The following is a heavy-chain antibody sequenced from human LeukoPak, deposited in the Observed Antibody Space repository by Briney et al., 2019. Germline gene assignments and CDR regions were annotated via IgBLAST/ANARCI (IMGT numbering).Heavy chain of an antibody. V-gene: IGHV3-23*01. CDR3: AKDYSGWLQSDAFDI. D-gene: IGHD5-24*01. Sequence: PGGALRLSCAASGFTFSSYAMSWVRQAPGKGLEWVSAISGSGDSTYYADSVKGRFTISRDNSKNTLYLQMNSLRAEDTAVYYCAKDYSGWLQSDAFDIWGQGTMVTVSS. CDR2: ISGSGDST. J-gene: IGHJ3*02. CDR1: GFTFSSYA.